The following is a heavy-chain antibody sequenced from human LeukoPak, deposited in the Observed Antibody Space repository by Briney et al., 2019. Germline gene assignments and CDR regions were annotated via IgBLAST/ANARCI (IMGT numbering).Heavy chain of an antibody. D-gene: IGHD1-26*01. CDR1: GGSISSSSYY. J-gene: IGHJ6*03. V-gene: IGHV4-39*07. CDR3: ARVRGSSGSYEYYHYMDV. CDR2: IYYSGST. Sequence: SETLSLTCTVSGGSISSSSYYWGWIRQPPGKGLEWIGSIYYSGSTYYNPSLKSRATMSVDTSKKQFSLKLSSVTAADTGVYYCARVRGSSGSYEYYHYMDVWGKGTTVTISS.